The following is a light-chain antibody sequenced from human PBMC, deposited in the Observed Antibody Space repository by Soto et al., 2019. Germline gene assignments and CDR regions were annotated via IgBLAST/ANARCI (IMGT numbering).Light chain of an antibody. CDR2: DAS. CDR1: QGISSA. CDR3: QQVNSYPLIS. J-gene: IGKJ5*01. V-gene: IGKV1-13*02. Sequence: AIPLTQSPSSLSASVGDRVTITCRASQGISSALAWYQQKPGKAPKLLIYDASSLESGVPSRFSGGGSGTDFTLTIGSLQPEDFSTYYCQQVNSYPLISYGQGTRLEIK.